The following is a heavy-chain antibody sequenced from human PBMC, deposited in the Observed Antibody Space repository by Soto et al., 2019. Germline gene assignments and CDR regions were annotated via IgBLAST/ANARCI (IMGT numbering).Heavy chain of an antibody. CDR1: GGTFRSYA. J-gene: IGHJ4*02. Sequence: QVQLVQSGAEVKKPGSSVKVSCKASGGTFRSYAISWVRQAPGQGLEWMGGIIPIFGTATYAQKFQGRVTITADESTSTAYMELSSLRSEDTAVYYCARDYDYGDYKQDYWGQGTLVTVSS. V-gene: IGHV1-69*01. CDR2: IIPIFGTA. CDR3: ARDYDYGDYKQDY. D-gene: IGHD4-17*01.